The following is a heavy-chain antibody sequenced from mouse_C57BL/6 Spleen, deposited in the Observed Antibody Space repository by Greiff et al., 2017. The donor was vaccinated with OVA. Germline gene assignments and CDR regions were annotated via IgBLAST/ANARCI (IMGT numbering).Heavy chain of an antibody. CDR2: INPNYGTT. CDR1: GYSFTDYN. Sequence: VQLQQSGPELVKPGASVKISCKASGYSFTDYNMNWVKQSNGKSLEWIGVINPNYGTTSYNQKFKGKATLTVDQSSSTAYMQLNSLTSEDSAVYYCARSEGPTTVVGHWYFDVWGTGTTVTVSS. V-gene: IGHV1-39*01. J-gene: IGHJ1*03. D-gene: IGHD1-1*01. CDR3: ARSEGPTTVVGHWYFDV.